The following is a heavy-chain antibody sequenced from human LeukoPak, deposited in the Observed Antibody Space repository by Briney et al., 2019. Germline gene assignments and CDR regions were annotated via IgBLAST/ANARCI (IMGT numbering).Heavy chain of an antibody. CDR2: IKRKTDGGTI. V-gene: IGHV3-15*01. CDR3: TTYDYGDYYFFYGMDV. Sequence: PGGSLRLSCAASGFTFSNAWMSWVRQVPGKGLEWVGLIKRKTDGGTIDYGAAVKGRFTVSIDDSKNTLYLQMDSLKSEDTAVYYCTTYDYGDYYFFYGMDVWGQGTTVTVSS. D-gene: IGHD4-17*01. CDR1: GFTFSNAW. J-gene: IGHJ6*02.